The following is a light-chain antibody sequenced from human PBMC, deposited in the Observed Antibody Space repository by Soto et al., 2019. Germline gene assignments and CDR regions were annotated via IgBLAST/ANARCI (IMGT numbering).Light chain of an antibody. Sequence: QSALTQPASVSGSPGQSITISCTGSSSDMGKYNLVSWYQQQSGKAPKLILYEVSRRPSGVPTRFTGSKSGNTASLTISGLHPEDEADYSCYSNVGVWTFIVGGGTKLTVL. J-gene: IGLJ2*01. CDR1: SSDMGKYNL. V-gene: IGLV2-23*02. CDR2: EVS. CDR3: YSNVGVWTFI.